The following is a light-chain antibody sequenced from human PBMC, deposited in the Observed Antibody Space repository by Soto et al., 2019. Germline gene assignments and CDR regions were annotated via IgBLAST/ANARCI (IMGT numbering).Light chain of an antibody. CDR3: QQYNNYPLT. CDR2: AAS. J-gene: IGKJ4*01. CDR1: QSSSSW. V-gene: IGKV1D-16*01. Sequence: DIQMTQAPSTLSASVADRLTITYRASQSSSSWLAWYQQQAGTAHKSLIDAASSLQSGVTSRCSGSGSGTYFTLTSSRLQPEDFATYYCQQYNNYPLTFGGGTQLDIK.